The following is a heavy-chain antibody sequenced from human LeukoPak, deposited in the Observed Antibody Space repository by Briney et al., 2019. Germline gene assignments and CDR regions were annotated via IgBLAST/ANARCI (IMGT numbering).Heavy chain of an antibody. J-gene: IGHJ4*02. CDR3: ARAKITIFGVVIISYYFDY. Sequence: PGGSLRLSCAASGITFDDYGMSWVRQAPGKGLEWVSGINWNGGSTGYADSVKGRFTISRDNAKNSLYLQMNSLRAEDTALYYCARAKITIFGVVIISYYFDYWGQGTLVTVSS. V-gene: IGHV3-20*04. CDR1: GITFDDYG. CDR2: INWNGGST. D-gene: IGHD3-3*01.